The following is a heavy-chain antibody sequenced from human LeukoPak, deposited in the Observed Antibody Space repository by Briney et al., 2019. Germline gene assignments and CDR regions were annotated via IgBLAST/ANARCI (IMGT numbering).Heavy chain of an antibody. D-gene: IGHD6-13*01. J-gene: IGHJ2*01. Sequence: PSETLSLTCAVYGGSFSGYYWSWIRQPPGEGLEWIGEINHSGSTNYNPSLKSRVTISVDTSKNQFSLKLSSVTAADTAVYYCARSPSASSSWRWYFDLWGRGTLVTVSS. CDR1: GGSFSGYY. CDR2: INHSGST. CDR3: ARSPSASSSWRWYFDL. V-gene: IGHV4-34*01.